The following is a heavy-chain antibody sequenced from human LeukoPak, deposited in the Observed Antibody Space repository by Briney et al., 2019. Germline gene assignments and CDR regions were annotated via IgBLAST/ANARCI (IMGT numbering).Heavy chain of an antibody. Sequence: GGSLRLSCAASGFAFSSFAMHWVRQAPGKGLEWVALIWYDGSNKYYEDSVKGRFTISRDNSKNTVYLQMNSLRAEDTAVYYCARDHAVTTTWCLGLWSRGTLVTVSS. J-gene: IGHJ2*01. V-gene: IGHV3-33*08. CDR2: IWYDGSNK. D-gene: IGHD4-17*01. CDR1: GFAFSSFA. CDR3: ARDHAVTTTWCLGL.